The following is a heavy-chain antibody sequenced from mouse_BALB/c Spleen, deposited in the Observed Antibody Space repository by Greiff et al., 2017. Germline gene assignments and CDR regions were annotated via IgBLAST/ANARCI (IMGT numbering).Heavy chain of an antibody. CDR2: IYPGNSDT. J-gene: IGHJ4*01. CDR1: GYSFTSYW. D-gene: IGHD6-5*01. Sequence: VQLQQSGTVLARPGASVKMSCKASGYSFTSYWMHWVQQRPGQGLEWIGAIYPGNSDTSYNQKFKGKAKLTAVTSASTAYMELSSLTNEDSAVYYGTPYVFYARDYWGQGTSVTVSS. V-gene: IGHV1-5*01. CDR3: TPYVFYARDY.